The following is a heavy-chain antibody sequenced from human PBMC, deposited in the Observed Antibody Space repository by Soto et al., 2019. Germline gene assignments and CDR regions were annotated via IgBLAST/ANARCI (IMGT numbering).Heavy chain of an antibody. D-gene: IGHD5-18*01. CDR2: IYYSGST. Sequence: SETLSLTCTVSGGSISSSSYYWGWIRQPPGKGLEWIGSIYYSGSTYYNPSLKSRVTISVDTSKNQFSLKLSSVTAAVTPVYYCAREDSYGYSAFDIWGQGTMVTVSS. CDR1: GGSISSSSYY. CDR3: AREDSYGYSAFDI. J-gene: IGHJ3*02. V-gene: IGHV4-39*02.